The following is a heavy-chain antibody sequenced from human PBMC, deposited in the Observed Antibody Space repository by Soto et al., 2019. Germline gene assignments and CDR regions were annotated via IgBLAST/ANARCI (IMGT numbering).Heavy chain of an antibody. D-gene: IGHD3-10*01. V-gene: IGHV3-48*01. CDR2: ISSSSSTI. Sequence: GGSLRLSCAASGFTFSSYSMNWVRQAPGKGLEWVSYISSSSSTIYYADSVKGRFTISRDNAKNSLYLQMNSLRAEDTAVYYCARSLTYYYGSGLDYWGQGTLVTVSS. CDR1: GFTFSSYS. J-gene: IGHJ4*02. CDR3: ARSLTYYYGSGLDY.